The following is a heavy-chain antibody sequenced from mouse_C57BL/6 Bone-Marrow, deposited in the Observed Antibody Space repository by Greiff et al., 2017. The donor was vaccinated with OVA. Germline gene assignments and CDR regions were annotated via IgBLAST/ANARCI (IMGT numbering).Heavy chain of an antibody. Sequence: VQVVESGAELMKPGASVKLSCKATGYTFTGYWIEWVKQRPGHGLEWIGEILPGSGSTNYNEKFKGKATFTADTSSNTAYMQLSSLTTDDSAIYYCARHLYYDYDAHWFDYWGQGTTLTVSS. CDR3: ARHLYYDYDAHWFDY. CDR1: GYTFTGYW. V-gene: IGHV1-9*01. J-gene: IGHJ2*01. D-gene: IGHD2-4*01. CDR2: ILPGSGST.